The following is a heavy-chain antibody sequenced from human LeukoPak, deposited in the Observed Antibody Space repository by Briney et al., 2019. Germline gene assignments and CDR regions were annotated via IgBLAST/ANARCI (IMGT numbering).Heavy chain of an antibody. CDR3: AREGSVVRGVSDY. V-gene: IGHV1-8*01. D-gene: IGHD3-10*01. Sequence: GASVKVSCKASGYTFTSYDINWVRQATGRGLEWMGWMNPNSGNTGYAQKFQGRVTMTRNTSISTAYMELSSLRSEDTAVYYCAREGSVVRGVSDYWGQGTLVTVSS. CDR1: GYTFTSYD. CDR2: MNPNSGNT. J-gene: IGHJ4*02.